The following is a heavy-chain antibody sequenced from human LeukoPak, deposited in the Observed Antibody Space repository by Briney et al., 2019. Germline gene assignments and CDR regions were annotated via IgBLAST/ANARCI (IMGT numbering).Heavy chain of an antibody. CDR2: NNPNSCCT. Sequence: GSSVKVSCKASGYTFTGYYMHWVRPAPGQGLAGMGLNNPNSCCTNYAQKFQGRVSMSRETSMSTAYMELSRLRSDDTAVYYCARDLRPDYYGSGSYAIYYWGQGTLVTVSS. V-gene: IGHV1-2*02. CDR1: GYTFTGYY. D-gene: IGHD3-10*01. J-gene: IGHJ4*02. CDR3: ARDLRPDYYGSGSYAIYY.